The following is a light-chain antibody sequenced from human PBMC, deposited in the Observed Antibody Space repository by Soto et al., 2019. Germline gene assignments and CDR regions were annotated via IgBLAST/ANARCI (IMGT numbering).Light chain of an antibody. V-gene: IGKV3-15*01. J-gene: IGKJ3*01. CDR1: QSVAGN. Sequence: EIVMTQSPVTLSVSPGERATLSCRASQSVAGNLAWYQQIPGQAPRLLIFGTSTRATGIPARFSGSVTGTEFTLTITSVQSEDFAVYYCQQYNDWPLFTFGPGTQVDS. CDR2: GTS. CDR3: QQYNDWPLFT.